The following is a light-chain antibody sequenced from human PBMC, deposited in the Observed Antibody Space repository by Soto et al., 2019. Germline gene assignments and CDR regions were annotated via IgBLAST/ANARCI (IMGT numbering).Light chain of an antibody. CDR2: SAS. Sequence: EVVMTQSPATLSVSPGERATLSCRASQFVSTNLAWYQQKPGQAPRLLIYSASTRATGIPARFSGSGSGTEFTLTISSLQSEDSAVYYCPQFNSWPPLTFGGGTKVEIK. V-gene: IGKV3-15*01. CDR1: QFVSTN. J-gene: IGKJ4*01. CDR3: PQFNSWPPLT.